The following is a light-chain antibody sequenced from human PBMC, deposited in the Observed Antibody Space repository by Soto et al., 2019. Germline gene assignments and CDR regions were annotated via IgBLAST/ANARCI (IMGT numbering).Light chain of an antibody. CDR3: SSYTTSRTQV. J-gene: IGLJ2*01. CDR2: DVS. Sequence: QSALTQPASVSGSPGQSITISCTVTSGDVGDYNFVSWYRQHPGKVPKLLIYDVSDRPSGVSNRFSGSKSGITASLTISGXXXXXXXXYYCSSYTTSRTQVFGGGTKLTVL. CDR1: SGDVGDYNF. V-gene: IGLV2-14*03.